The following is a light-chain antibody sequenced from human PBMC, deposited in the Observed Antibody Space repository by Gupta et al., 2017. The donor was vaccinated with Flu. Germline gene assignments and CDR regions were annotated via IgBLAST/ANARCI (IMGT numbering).Light chain of an antibody. J-gene: IGKJ2*01. Sequence: ERATLSCRASQGVTTFVDYYQQRPGQAPRFLFCHILSRATDIPARFSGSGPGTDLTLTFSILEPGNFEVYYCQPRRNWHPGTLGQGTKMEIK. CDR1: QGVTTF. CDR3: QPRRNWHPGT. V-gene: IGKV3D-11*01. CDR2: HIL.